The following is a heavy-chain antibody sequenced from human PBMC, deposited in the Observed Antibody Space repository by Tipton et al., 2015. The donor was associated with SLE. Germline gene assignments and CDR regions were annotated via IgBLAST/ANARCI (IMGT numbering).Heavy chain of an antibody. D-gene: IGHD6-13*01. CDR1: GFTFSSYW. CDR2: ISRNGDIT. CDR3: VKDRSSSWYGYFDL. Sequence: SLRLSCAASGFTFSSYWMHWVRQAPGKGLEYVSAISRNGDITHYADSVRGRFTISRDNSKNTLYLQMSSLRTDDTAVYYCVKDRSSSWYGYFDLWGRGTLVTVSS. V-gene: IGHV3-64D*08. J-gene: IGHJ2*01.